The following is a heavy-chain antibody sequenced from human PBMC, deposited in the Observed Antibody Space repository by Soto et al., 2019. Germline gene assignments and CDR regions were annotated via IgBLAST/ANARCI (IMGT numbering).Heavy chain of an antibody. CDR2: IIPIFGTA. Sequence: SVKVSCKASGGTFSSYAISWVRQAPGQGLEWMGGIIPIFGTANYAQKFQGRVTITADESTSTAYMELSSLRSEDTAVYYCARTLVDTAMAQLYYFDYWGQGTLVTVSS. CDR3: ARTLVDTAMAQLYYFDY. CDR1: GGTFSSYA. V-gene: IGHV1-69*13. D-gene: IGHD5-18*01. J-gene: IGHJ4*02.